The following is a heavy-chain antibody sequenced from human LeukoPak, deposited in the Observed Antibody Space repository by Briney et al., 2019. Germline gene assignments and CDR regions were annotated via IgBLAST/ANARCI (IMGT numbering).Heavy chain of an antibody. J-gene: IGHJ4*02. CDR1: GFTFSISG. V-gene: IGHV3-23*01. Sequence: SGGSLRLSCAASGFTFSISGMNWVRQAPGKGLEWVSGISASGGSTYYADSVKGRFTISRDNSKNTLYLQMNSLRAEDTAVYYCAKKAGATGTIGSFNYWGQGTLVTVSS. CDR2: ISASGGST. D-gene: IGHD1-26*01. CDR3: AKKAGATGTIGSFNY.